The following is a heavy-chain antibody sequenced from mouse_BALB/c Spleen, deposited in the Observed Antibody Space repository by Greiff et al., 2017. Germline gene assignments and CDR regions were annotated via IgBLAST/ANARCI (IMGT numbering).Heavy chain of an antibody. V-gene: IGHV14-1*02. CDR3: ARYFFDY. Sequence: EVKLVESGAELVRPGALVKLSCKASGFNIKDYYMHWVKQRPEQGLEWIGWIDPENGNTIYDPKFQGKASITADTSSNTAYLQLSSLTSEDTAVYYCARYFFDYWGQGTTLTVSS. CDR1: GFNIKDYY. CDR2: IDPENGNT. J-gene: IGHJ2*01.